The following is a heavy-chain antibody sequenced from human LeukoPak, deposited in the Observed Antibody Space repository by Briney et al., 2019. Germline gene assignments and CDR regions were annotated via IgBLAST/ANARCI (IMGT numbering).Heavy chain of an antibody. CDR2: ISSSSSYI. J-gene: IGHJ6*03. Sequence: GGSLRLSCAASGFTFSSYSMNWVRQAPGKGLEWVSSISSSSSYIYYADSVKGRFTISRDNARSSLYLQMNSLRAEDTAVYYCARDAGYCSSTSCYLVYFMDVWGKGTTVTVSS. D-gene: IGHD2-2*03. V-gene: IGHV3-21*01. CDR3: ARDAGYCSSTSCYLVYFMDV. CDR1: GFTFSSYS.